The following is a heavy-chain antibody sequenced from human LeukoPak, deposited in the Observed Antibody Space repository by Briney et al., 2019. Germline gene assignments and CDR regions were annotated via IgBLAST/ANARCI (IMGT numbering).Heavy chain of an antibody. D-gene: IGHD4-17*01. V-gene: IGHV3-30*18. CDR1: GFTFSNFG. CDR2: ISSDGNDE. Sequence: GGSLRLSCAASGFTFSNFGMHWVRQAPGKGLEWVAVISSDGNDEYYASAVKGRFTISRDNSMNTLYLQMNSLRAEDTAIYYCAKDLTTLTLGKDYWGQGTLVTVSS. CDR3: AKDLTTLTLGKDY. J-gene: IGHJ4*02.